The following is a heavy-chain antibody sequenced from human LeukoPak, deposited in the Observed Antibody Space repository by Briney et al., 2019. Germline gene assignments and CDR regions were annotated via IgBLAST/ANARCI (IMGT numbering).Heavy chain of an antibody. Sequence: ASVKVSCKASGYTFTSYGISWVRQAPGQGLEWMGRIIPILGIANYAQKFQGRVTITADKSTSTAYMELSSLRSEDTAVYYCARSITMVRGADINWFDPWGQGTLVTVSS. J-gene: IGHJ5*02. V-gene: IGHV1-69*04. CDR2: IIPILGIA. D-gene: IGHD3-10*01. CDR1: GYTFTSYG. CDR3: ARSITMVRGADINWFDP.